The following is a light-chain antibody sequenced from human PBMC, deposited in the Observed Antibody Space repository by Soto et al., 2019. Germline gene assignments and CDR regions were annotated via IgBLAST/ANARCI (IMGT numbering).Light chain of an antibody. CDR3: QQYYNWPPYT. Sequence: EVVMTQSPATLSVSPGDRATLSCRASQSVDTNVVWYQQKPGQPPRLLVRSASIRATGVPARFTGIGSGTDFTLTISGLQSDDFAIYHCQQYYNWPPYTFGQGTRLQIK. CDR2: SAS. J-gene: IGKJ2*01. V-gene: IGKV3-15*01. CDR1: QSVDTN.